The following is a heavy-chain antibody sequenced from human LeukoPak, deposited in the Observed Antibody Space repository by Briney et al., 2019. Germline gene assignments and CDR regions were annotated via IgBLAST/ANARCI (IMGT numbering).Heavy chain of an antibody. Sequence: SETLSLTCTVSGGSISSYYWSWLRQPPGKGLEWIGYIYYSGSTNYNPSLKSRVTISVDTSKNQFSLKLSSVTAADTAVYYCARDKGSYYDILTGYYTDDAFDIWGQGTMVTVS. CDR3: ARDKGSYYDILTGYYTDDAFDI. CDR1: GGSISSYY. CDR2: IYYSGST. D-gene: IGHD3-9*01. J-gene: IGHJ3*02. V-gene: IGHV4-59*01.